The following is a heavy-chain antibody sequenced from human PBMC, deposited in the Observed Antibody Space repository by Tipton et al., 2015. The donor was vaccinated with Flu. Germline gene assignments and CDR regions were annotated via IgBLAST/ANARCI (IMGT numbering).Heavy chain of an antibody. J-gene: IGHJ4*02. D-gene: IGHD3-16*01. CDR2: INHSGST. CDR1: GGSFSGYY. V-gene: IGHV4-34*01. CDR3: AREGAN. Sequence: TLSLTCAVYGGSFSGYYWSWIRQPPGKGLEWIGEINHSGSTNYNPSLKSRVTISVDTSKNQFSLKLSSVAAADTAVYYCAREGANWGQGTLVTVSS.